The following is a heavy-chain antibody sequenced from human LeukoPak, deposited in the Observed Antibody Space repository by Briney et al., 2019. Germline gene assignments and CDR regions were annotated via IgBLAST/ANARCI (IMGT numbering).Heavy chain of an antibody. J-gene: IGHJ4*02. CDR2: INPNSGVT. CDR3: ATGGRISGSYYYFDN. CDR1: GYTFAGYY. Sequence: ASVKVSCKASGYTFAGYYIHWVRHAPGQGLKWMGWINPNSGVTKYAQMFQDRVTMTRDTSITTAYMDLSRLTSDDTAVYYCATGGRISGSYYYFDNWGQGSLVTVSS. D-gene: IGHD3-10*01. V-gene: IGHV1-2*02.